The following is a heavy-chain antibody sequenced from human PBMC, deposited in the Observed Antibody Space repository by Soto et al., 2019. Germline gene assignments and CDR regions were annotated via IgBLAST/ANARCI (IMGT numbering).Heavy chain of an antibody. V-gene: IGHV1-8*01. Sequence: QVQLVQSGAEVKEPGASVKVSCKASGYTFTSYDINWVRQATGQGPEWMGWMSSSSGNTGYAQKFQGRVTMTRNTSISTAYMELRRLRSDVTAVYYCAIGPPNWCFDYWGQGVLVTFSS. CDR2: MSSSSGNT. D-gene: IGHD7-27*01. CDR1: GYTFTSYD. J-gene: IGHJ4*02. CDR3: AIGPPNWCFDY.